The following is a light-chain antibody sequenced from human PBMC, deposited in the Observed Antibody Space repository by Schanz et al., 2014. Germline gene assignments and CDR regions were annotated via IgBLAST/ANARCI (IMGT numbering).Light chain of an antibody. Sequence: DIQMTQSPSSVSASVGDTVTITCRASQDINKWLAWYQQKPGQAPKLLIYAASTLQSGVPSRFTGRGSGTDFTLSISSLQPEDVATYYCQQCYSHPTFGQGTKVEIK. J-gene: IGKJ1*01. V-gene: IGKV1-12*01. CDR1: QDINKW. CDR2: AAS. CDR3: QQCYSHPT.